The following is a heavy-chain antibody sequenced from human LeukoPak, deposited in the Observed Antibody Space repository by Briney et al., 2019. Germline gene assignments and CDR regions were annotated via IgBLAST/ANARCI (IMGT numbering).Heavy chain of an antibody. CDR2: ISYSGST. V-gene: IGHV4-30-4*08. CDR1: GGSISSYY. J-gene: IGHJ4*02. CDR3: ARDRRTNWNGPNFDY. Sequence: PSETLSLTCTVSGGSISSYYWSWIRQPPGKGLEWIGYISYSGSTYYNPSLKSRVTISLGTSKNQFSLRLSSVTAADTAVYYCARDRRTNWNGPNFDYWGQGTLVTVSS. D-gene: IGHD1-20*01.